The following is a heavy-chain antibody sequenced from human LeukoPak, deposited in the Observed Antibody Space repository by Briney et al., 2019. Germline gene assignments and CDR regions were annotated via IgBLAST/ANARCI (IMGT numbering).Heavy chain of an antibody. V-gene: IGHV4-59*04. J-gene: IGHJ4*02. Sequence: SSETLSLTCTVSGGSMSNYYWSWIRQPPGKGLEWIGSIYYSGSTYYNPSLKSRVTISVDTSKNQFSLKLSSVTAAGTAVYYCARLSVDFWSAKGDYFDYWGQGTLVTVSS. CDR2: IYYSGST. CDR1: GGSMSNYY. D-gene: IGHD3-3*01. CDR3: ARLSVDFWSAKGDYFDY.